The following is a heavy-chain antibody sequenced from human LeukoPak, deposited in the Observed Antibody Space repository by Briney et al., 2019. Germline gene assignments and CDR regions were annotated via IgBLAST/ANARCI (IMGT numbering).Heavy chain of an antibody. CDR1: GASSSSHY. D-gene: IGHD6-19*01. Sequence: PSGTLSLTCTVSGASSSSHYWNCIRQPAGKGLEWIGRIYTSGSTKYNPSLKSRVTISVDKSKNQFSLSLSSVTAADTAVYYCARDGSGWTDDDAFDIWGPGTMVTVSS. CDR2: IYTSGST. V-gene: IGHV4-4*07. J-gene: IGHJ3*02. CDR3: ARDGSGWTDDDAFDI.